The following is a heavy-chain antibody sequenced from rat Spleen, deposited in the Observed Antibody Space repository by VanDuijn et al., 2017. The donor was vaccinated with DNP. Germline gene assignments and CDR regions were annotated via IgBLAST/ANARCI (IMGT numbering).Heavy chain of an antibody. CDR2: ISASGGST. D-gene: IGHD1-4*01. CDR3: ARWITTRPWGAMDA. Sequence: EVQLVDSGGGLVQPGRSLKVSCVVSGFTFNNYWMTWVRQAPKKGLEWVASISASGGSTSYRDSVKGRFTISRDNAKSTLYLQMDSLRSEETATYYCARWITTRPWGAMDAWGQGTSVTVSS. J-gene: IGHJ4*01. V-gene: IGHV5S11*01. CDR1: GFTFNNYW.